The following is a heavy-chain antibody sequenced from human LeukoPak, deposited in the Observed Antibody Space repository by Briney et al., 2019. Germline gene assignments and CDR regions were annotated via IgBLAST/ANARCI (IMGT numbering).Heavy chain of an antibody. CDR2: IGSSGGST. D-gene: IGHD1-26*01. CDR1: GFTFSNYA. Sequence: GGSLRLSCAASGFTFSNYAMNWVRQAPGKGLEWVSTIGSSGGSTYYADSVKGRFTISRDNSKNTLYLQMNSLRAEDTAVYYCAKHEGVGAYSQPFDYWGQGTLVTVSS. CDR3: AKHEGVGAYSQPFDY. J-gene: IGHJ4*02. V-gene: IGHV3-23*01.